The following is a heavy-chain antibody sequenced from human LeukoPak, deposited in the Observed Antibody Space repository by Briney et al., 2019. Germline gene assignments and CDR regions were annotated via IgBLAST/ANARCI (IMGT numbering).Heavy chain of an antibody. CDR1: GDSISSSTNY. CDR2: VHYSGTP. J-gene: IGHJ4*02. V-gene: IGHV4-39*01. Sequence: SETLSLTCTVSGDSISSSTNYWGCTRQPPGEGLEWIGSVHYSGTPYYNPSLKSRLTISVDTSKNQFFLDLSSVTAADTAAYYCATATRWGYFDYWGQGTLVTVSS. CDR3: ATATRWGYFDY. D-gene: IGHD1-26*01.